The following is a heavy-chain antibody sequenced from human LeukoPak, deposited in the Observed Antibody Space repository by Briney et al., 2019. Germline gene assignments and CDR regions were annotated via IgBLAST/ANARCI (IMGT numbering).Heavy chain of an antibody. CDR2: ISGNGVNT. J-gene: IGHJ4*02. Sequence: GGSLRLSCSASGFTFSNYVMYWVRQAPEKGLEFVSGISGNGVNTYYTDSVKGRFVISRDNSKNTLYLQMSSLKTEDTAVYYCVRGGSSGSYYTNWGQGSLVTVSS. CDR3: VRGGSSGSYYTN. V-gene: IGHV3-64D*06. D-gene: IGHD3-10*01. CDR1: GFTFSNYV.